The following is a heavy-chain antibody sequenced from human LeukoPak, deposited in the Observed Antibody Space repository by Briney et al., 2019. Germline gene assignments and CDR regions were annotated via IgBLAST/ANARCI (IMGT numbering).Heavy chain of an antibody. J-gene: IGHJ4*02. CDR2: IYYRGST. D-gene: IGHD4-17*01. Sequence: PSETLSLTCTVSGGSISSYYWSWIRQPPGKGLEWLGYIYYRGSTSYNPSLKSRVTILVDTSKTQFSLKLSPVTAADTAVYYCARQSYGDYFDYWGQGTLVTVSS. V-gene: IGHV4-59*08. CDR3: ARQSYGDYFDY. CDR1: GGSISSYY.